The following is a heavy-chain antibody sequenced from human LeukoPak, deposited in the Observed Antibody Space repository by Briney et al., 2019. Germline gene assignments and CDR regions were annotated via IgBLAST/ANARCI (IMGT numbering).Heavy chain of an antibody. CDR2: IYYSGNT. V-gene: IGHV4-59*01. CDR1: GGSISSYY. CDR3: ARMAGYYDSSGYYDERGYFDY. J-gene: IGHJ4*02. D-gene: IGHD3-22*01. Sequence: SETLSLTRTVSGGSISSYYWSWIRQPPGKGLEWIGYIYYSGNTNYNPSLKSRVTISVDTSKNQFSLKLSSVTAADTAVYYCARMAGYYDSSGYYDERGYFDYWGQGTLVTVSS.